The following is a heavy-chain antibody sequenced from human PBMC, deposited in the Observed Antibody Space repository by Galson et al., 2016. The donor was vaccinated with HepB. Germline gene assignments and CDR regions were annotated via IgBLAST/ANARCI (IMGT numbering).Heavy chain of an antibody. CDR3: ARDGGRYCSSTSCSVVGFDP. D-gene: IGHD2-2*01. CDR2: IIPTFGTA. CDR1: GGTFSSYG. Sequence: SVKVSCKASGGTFSSYGISWVRQAPGQGLEWMGGIIPTFGTANSAQKYQGRVTITADKSTSTAYMELSSLRSEDTAVYYCARDGGRYCSSTSCSVVGFDPWGQGTLVTVSS. V-gene: IGHV1-69*06. J-gene: IGHJ5*02.